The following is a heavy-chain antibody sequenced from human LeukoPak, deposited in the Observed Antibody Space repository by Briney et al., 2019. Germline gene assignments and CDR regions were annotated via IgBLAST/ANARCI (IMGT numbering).Heavy chain of an antibody. Sequence: SQTLSLTCTVSGDSISSGDYYWSWIRQPPGKGLEWIGYIYYSGSTYYNPSLKSRVTISLDTSKNQFSLKLNSVTAADTAVYYCARCIYDSGSPFDYWGQGTLVTVSS. CDR2: IYYSGST. J-gene: IGHJ4*02. D-gene: IGHD3-10*01. CDR1: GDSISSGDYY. V-gene: IGHV4-30-4*01. CDR3: ARCIYDSGSPFDY.